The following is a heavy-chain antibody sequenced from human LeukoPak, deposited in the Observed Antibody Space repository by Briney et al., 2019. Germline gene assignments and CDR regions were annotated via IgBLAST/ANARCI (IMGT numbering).Heavy chain of an antibody. CDR3: ARGDSSGYHYLLCAY. D-gene: IGHD3-22*01. CDR2: ISSSSSYI. CDR1: GFTFSSYS. V-gene: IGHV3-21*01. J-gene: IGHJ4*02. Sequence: GGSLRLSCAASGFTFSSYSMDWVRQAPGKGLEWVSSISSSSSYIYYADSVKGRFTISRDNAKNSLYLQMDSLRAEDTAVYYCARGDSSGYHYLLCAYWGQGTLVTVSS.